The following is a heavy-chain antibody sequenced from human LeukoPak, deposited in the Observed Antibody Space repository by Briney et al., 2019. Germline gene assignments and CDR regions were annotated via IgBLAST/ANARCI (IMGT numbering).Heavy chain of an antibody. CDR2: ISAYNGNT. J-gene: IGHJ3*02. D-gene: IGHD6-13*01. V-gene: IGHV1-18*01. CDR1: GYTFINYD. Sequence: GASVKVSCKASGYTFINYDISWVRQAPGQGLEWMGWISAYNGNTNYAQKLQDRVTMTTDTSTSTAYMELRSLRSDDTAVYYCARGPWIAAAGDDAFDIWGQGTMVTVSS. CDR3: ARGPWIAAAGDDAFDI.